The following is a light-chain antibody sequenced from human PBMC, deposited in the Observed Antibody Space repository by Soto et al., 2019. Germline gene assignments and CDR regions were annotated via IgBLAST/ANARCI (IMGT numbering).Light chain of an antibody. Sequence: EIVLTHSPGTLSLSPGERATLSFSSSQSVSSSYLAWYQQKPGQAPRLLIYGASTRATGIPARFSGSGSGTEFTLTISSLQSEDFAVYYCQQYNNWPPVTFGGGTKVDIK. CDR3: QQYNNWPPVT. V-gene: IGKV3-15*01. CDR2: GAS. J-gene: IGKJ4*01. CDR1: QSVSSSY.